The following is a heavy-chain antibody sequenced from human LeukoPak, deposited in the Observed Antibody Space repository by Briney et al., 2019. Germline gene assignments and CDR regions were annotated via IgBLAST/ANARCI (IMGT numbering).Heavy chain of an antibody. CDR2: IYYTGST. Sequence: SETLSLTCTVSGGSISTYYWSWIRQPPGKGLEWIGYIYYTGSTSYNPSLKSRVTISVDTSKTQFSLKLSSVTAADTAVYYCARRILWFGELLPYFDYWGQGTLVTVSS. V-gene: IGHV4-59*08. D-gene: IGHD3-10*01. J-gene: IGHJ4*02. CDR1: GGSISTYY. CDR3: ARRILWFGELLPYFDY.